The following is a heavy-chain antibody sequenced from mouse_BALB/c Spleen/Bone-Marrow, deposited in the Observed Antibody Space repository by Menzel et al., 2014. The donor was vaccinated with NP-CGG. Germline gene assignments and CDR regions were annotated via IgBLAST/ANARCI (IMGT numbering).Heavy chain of an antibody. J-gene: IGHJ4*01. Sequence: VKLMEPGPELVKPGASVKISCKASGYAFSSSWMNWAKQRPGQGLEWIGRIYPGDGDTKYNGKFKGKATLTADKSSSTAYMQLSSLTSVDSAVYFCARPLNWDPYAMDYWGQGTSVTVSS. V-gene: IGHV1-82*01. CDR2: IYPGDGDT. CDR3: ARPLNWDPYAMDY. CDR1: GYAFSSSW. D-gene: IGHD4-1*02.